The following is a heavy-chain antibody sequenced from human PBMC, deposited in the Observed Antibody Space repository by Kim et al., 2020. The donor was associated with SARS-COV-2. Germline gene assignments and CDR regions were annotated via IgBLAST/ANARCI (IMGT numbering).Heavy chain of an antibody. CDR1: GYTFISYG. D-gene: IGHD5-18*01. J-gene: IGHJ4*02. CDR3: TRDLNTDTTMVFFDY. CDR2: IGGYTGNT. V-gene: IGHV1-18*01. Sequence: ASVKVSCKASGYTFISYGISWVRQAPGQGLEWMGWIGGYTGNTNYAKKFQGRVTMTTDTSTSTAYMELRSLRSDDTAVFYCTRDLNTDTTMVFFDYWGQGTLVTVSS.